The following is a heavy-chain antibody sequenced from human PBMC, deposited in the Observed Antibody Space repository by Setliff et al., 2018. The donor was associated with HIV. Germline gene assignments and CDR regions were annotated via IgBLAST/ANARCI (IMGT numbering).Heavy chain of an antibody. CDR1: EFTFSGHW. CDR3: ARDFCGSSCSSGYGYFDH. D-gene: IGHD2-15*01. Sequence: GGSLRLSCAASEFTFSGHWMSWVRQAPGKGLEWVANIKQDGSEKNYPDSVKGRFTTSRDNARNSLYLEMNSLRADDTAVYYCARDFCGSSCSSGYGYFDHWGQGTLVTVSS. J-gene: IGHJ4*02. V-gene: IGHV3-7*01. CDR2: IKQDGSEK.